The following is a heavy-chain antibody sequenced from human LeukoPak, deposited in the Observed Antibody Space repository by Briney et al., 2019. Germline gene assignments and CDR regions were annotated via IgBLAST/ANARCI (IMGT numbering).Heavy chain of an antibody. CDR3: ASALRIYYYFDY. CDR2: ISDSDGNT. D-gene: IGHD1-26*01. V-gene: IGHV3-23*01. Sequence: GGSLRLSCAASGFIFSSYAMSWVRQAPGKGLEWVSAISDSDGNTYYADSVKGRFTISRDNSKNTLYLQMNSLRAEDTAVYYCASALRIYYYFDYWGQGTLVTVSS. CDR1: GFIFSSYA. J-gene: IGHJ4*02.